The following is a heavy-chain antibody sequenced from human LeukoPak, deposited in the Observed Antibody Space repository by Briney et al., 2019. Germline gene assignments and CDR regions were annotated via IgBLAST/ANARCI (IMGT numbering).Heavy chain of an antibody. J-gene: IGHJ4*02. Sequence: GGSLRLSCAASGFTFSNYWMHWVRQAPGKGLVSVSRIKSDGSITTYADSVKGRFTISRDNAKNTLYLQMNSLRAEDTAVYYCARDPFYGDADLDSWGQGTLVTVSS. V-gene: IGHV3-74*01. CDR1: GFTFSNYW. CDR2: IKSDGSIT. CDR3: ARDPFYGDADLDS. D-gene: IGHD4-17*01.